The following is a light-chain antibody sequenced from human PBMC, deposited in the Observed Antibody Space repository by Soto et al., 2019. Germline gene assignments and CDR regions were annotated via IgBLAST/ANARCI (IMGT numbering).Light chain of an antibody. V-gene: IGKV3-11*01. CDR1: QSVSSY. CDR3: QQRSNWPPWIT. J-gene: IGKJ5*01. CDR2: DAS. Sequence: EIGLTQSPATLSLSPGERATLSCRASQSVSSYLAWYQQKPGQAPRLLIYDASNRATGIPARFSGSGSGTDFTLTISSLEPEDFAVYYCQQRSNWPPWITFGQGTRLEIK.